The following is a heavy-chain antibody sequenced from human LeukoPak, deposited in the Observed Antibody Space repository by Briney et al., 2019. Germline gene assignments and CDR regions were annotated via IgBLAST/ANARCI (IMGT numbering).Heavy chain of an antibody. Sequence: ASVKVSCKASGYTFTSYDINWVRQATGQGLEWMGWMNPNSGNTGYAQKFQGRVTMIRNTSISTAYMELSSLRSEDTAVYYCAREGYDYGSGSYYPYWDYYYGMDVWGQGTTVTVSS. J-gene: IGHJ6*02. CDR1: GYTFTSYD. V-gene: IGHV1-8*01. D-gene: IGHD3-10*01. CDR2: MNPNSGNT. CDR3: AREGYDYGSGSYYPYWDYYYGMDV.